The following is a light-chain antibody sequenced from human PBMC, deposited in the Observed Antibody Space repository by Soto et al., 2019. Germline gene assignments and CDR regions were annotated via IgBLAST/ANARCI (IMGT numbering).Light chain of an antibody. V-gene: IGKV1-17*01. J-gene: IGKJ2*01. CDR2: GVS. CDR1: QAIRND. CDR3: LQHNSYPYT. Sequence: DIQMTQSPSSLSASVGDTISITCRASQAIRNDLGWYQQQPEKAPKRLIYGVSSLQSGVPSRFSGSGSGTEFTLTISSLQPEDFATYYCLQHNSYPYTSGQGTRLDIK.